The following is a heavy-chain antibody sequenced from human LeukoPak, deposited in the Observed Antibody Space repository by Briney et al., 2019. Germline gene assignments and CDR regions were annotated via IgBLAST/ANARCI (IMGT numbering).Heavy chain of an antibody. CDR2: VSAYADDT. V-gene: IGHV1-18*01. CDR1: RYTFTNYG. CDR3: ARDCIGCHGFDY. Sequence: ASVKVSCKASRYTFTNYGISWVRQAPGQGLEWMGWVSAYADDTNYVQKFQGRITMTTDTSTSTAYVELRSLRSDDTAVYYCARDCIGCHGFDYWGQGTLVTVPS. D-gene: IGHD2-15*01. J-gene: IGHJ4*02.